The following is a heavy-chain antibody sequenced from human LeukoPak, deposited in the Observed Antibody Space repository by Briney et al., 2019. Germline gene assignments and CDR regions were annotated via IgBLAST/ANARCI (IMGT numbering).Heavy chain of an antibody. CDR2: IYYSGST. V-gene: IGHV4-39*01. CDR1: GGSISSSTYY. D-gene: IGHD3-10*01. J-gene: IGHJ6*03. CDR3: ARPARGDYHSYYMDV. Sequence: PSETLSLTCTVSGGSISSSTYYWGWIRQPPGKGLEWIGNIYYSGSTYYNPSLKSRVTISVDTSKNQFSLRLSSVAAADTAVYYCARPARGDYHSYYMDVWGKGTTVTVSS.